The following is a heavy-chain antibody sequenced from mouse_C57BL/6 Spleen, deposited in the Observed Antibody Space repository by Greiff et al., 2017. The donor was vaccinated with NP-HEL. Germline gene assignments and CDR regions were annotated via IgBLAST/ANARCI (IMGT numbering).Heavy chain of an antibody. CDR3: AIGGNHPYWYFDV. Sequence: QVQLQQPGAELVKPGASVKVSCKASGYTFTSYWMHWVKQRPGQGLEWIGRIHPSDSDTNYNQKFKGKATLTVDKSSSTAYMQLSSLTSDDSAVYYCAIGGNHPYWYFDVWGTGTTVTVSS. D-gene: IGHD2-1*01. J-gene: IGHJ1*03. CDR1: GYTFTSYW. V-gene: IGHV1-74*01. CDR2: IHPSDSDT.